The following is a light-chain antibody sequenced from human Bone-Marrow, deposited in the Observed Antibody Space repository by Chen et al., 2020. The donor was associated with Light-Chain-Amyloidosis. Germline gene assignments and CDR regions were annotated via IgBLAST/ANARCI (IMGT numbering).Light chain of an antibody. Sequence: DNQMTQSPSSLSASVGDRVTITCRASQSISSYLNWYQQKPGKAPKLLIYAASSLQSGVPSRFSGSGSGTDFTLTISSLQPEDFATYDCQQSYSTWPLTFGGGTKVEIK. CDR2: AAS. J-gene: IGKJ4*01. CDR3: QQSYSTWPLT. V-gene: IGKV1-39*01. CDR1: QSISSY.